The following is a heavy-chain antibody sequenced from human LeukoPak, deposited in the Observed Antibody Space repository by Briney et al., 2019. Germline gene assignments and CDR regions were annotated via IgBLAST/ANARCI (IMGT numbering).Heavy chain of an antibody. J-gene: IGHJ3*02. Sequence: ASVTVSCKASGYTFASYGINWVRQAPGQGLEWMGWMNPKSGNTGYAQKFQGRVTMTRNTSISTAYMELSSLGSEDTAVYYCARGAKTSYYDFWSGYSTWDAFDIWGQGTMVTVSS. CDR3: ARGAKTSYYDFWSGYSTWDAFDI. V-gene: IGHV1-8*01. CDR2: MNPKSGNT. CDR1: GYTFASYG. D-gene: IGHD3-3*01.